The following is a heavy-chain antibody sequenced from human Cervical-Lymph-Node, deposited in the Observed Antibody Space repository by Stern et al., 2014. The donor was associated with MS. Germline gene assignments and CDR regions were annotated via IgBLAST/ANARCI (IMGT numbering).Heavy chain of an antibody. V-gene: IGHV3-7*01. J-gene: IGHJ2*01. CDR1: CFTFTTYW. Sequence: EVQLVESGGGLVQPGGSLRLSCAASCFTFTTYWMSWVRQAPGKGLEWVANIKHDGSEDYYVDSVKGRFTISRDDAKTSLYLQMDSLRAEDTAVYYCARNAYGDLSYWYFDLWGRGTLVTVSS. D-gene: IGHD4-17*01. CDR2: IKHDGSED. CDR3: ARNAYGDLSYWYFDL.